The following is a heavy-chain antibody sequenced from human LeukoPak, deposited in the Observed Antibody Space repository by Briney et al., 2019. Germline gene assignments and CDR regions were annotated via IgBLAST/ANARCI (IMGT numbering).Heavy chain of an antibody. CDR3: ARDRAILGENWFDP. J-gene: IGHJ5*02. D-gene: IGHD3-3*01. CDR1: GGSISSGGYY. Sequence: SETLSLTCTVSGGSISSGGYYWSWIRQHPGKGLEWIGYIYYSGSTYYNPSLKSRVTISVDTSKNQFSLKLSSVTAADTAVYYYARDRAILGENWFDPWGQGTLVTVSS. V-gene: IGHV4-31*03. CDR2: IYYSGST.